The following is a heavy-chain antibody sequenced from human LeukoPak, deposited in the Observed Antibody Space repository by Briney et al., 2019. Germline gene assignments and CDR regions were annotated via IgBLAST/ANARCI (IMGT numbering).Heavy chain of an antibody. D-gene: IGHD3-10*01. CDR3: ARDPTRGGTIDNWFDP. J-gene: IGHJ5*02. Sequence: SETLSLTCAVYGGSFSGYYWSWIRQPPGKGLEWIGEINHSGSTNYNPSLKSRVTISVDTSKNQFSLKLSSVTAADTAVYYCARDPTRGGTIDNWFDPWGQGTLVTVSS. CDR2: INHSGST. CDR1: GGSFSGYY. V-gene: IGHV4-34*01.